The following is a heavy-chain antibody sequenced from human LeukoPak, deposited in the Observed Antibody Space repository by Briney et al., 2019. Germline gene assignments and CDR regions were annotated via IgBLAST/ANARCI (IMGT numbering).Heavy chain of an antibody. Sequence: PGGSLRLSCAASGFTFSSYAMHWVRQAPGKGLEWVAVVWYDGVKKYYLDSVEGRFTVSRANSRNTLYLQMDSLRAEDTAVYFCARASGSYDYWGQGTLVTVSS. J-gene: IGHJ4*02. D-gene: IGHD1-26*01. CDR1: GFTFSSYA. CDR3: ARASGSYDY. CDR2: VWYDGVKK. V-gene: IGHV3-33*01.